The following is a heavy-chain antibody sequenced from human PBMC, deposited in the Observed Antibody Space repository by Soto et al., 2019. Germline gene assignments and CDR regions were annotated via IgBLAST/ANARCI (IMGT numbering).Heavy chain of an antibody. CDR3: ARDTPRRNGMDV. D-gene: IGHD6-6*01. J-gene: IGHJ6*02. CDR1: GFTLNTYT. Sequence: GSLRLSCAASGFTLNTYTMNWVRQAPGKGLEWVSSISSNSNYIYYADSLKGRFTISRDNAKNSLYLQMDSLRAEDTAVYYCARDTPRRNGMDVWGQGTTVTVSS. V-gene: IGHV3-21*01. CDR2: ISSNSNYI.